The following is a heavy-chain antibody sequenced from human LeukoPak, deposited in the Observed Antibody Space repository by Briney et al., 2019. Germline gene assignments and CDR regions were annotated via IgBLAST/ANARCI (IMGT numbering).Heavy chain of an antibody. D-gene: IGHD5-18*01. CDR1: GFTFTSYY. Sequence: ASAKVSCKASGFTFTSYYMHWVRQAPGQGLEWMGIINPSGGSTSYAQKFQGRVTMTRDTSTSTAYMELSSLRSEDTAVYYCARDSHGYSYGGNFDYWGQGTLVTVSS. CDR2: INPSGGST. J-gene: IGHJ4*02. CDR3: ARDSHGYSYGGNFDY. V-gene: IGHV1-46*01.